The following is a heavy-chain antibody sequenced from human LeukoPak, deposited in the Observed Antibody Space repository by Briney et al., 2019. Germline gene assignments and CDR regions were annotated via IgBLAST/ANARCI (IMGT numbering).Heavy chain of an antibody. CDR3: ARVTDTFYYDSSPGYTDY. J-gene: IGHJ4*02. CDR1: GYTFTVYY. D-gene: IGHD3-22*01. CDR2: LNPNSGGT. V-gene: IGHV1-2*02. Sequence: GASVKVSCKSSGYTFTVYYMHWVRQAPGQGLEWMGWLNPNSGGTNYAQKFQGRVTMTRDTSISTAYMELSRLTSDDTAVYYCARVTDTFYYDSSPGYTDYWGQGTLVTVSS.